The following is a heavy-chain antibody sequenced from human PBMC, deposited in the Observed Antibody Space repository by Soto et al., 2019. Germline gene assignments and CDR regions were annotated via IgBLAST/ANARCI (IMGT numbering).Heavy chain of an antibody. Sequence: GASVKVSCKASGGTFSSYAISWVRQAPGQGLEWMGGIIPIFGTANYGQKFQGRVTITADESTSTAYMELSSLRSEDTAVYYCASRAGYYKRSLAYYYYYYGMDVWGQGTTVTVSS. V-gene: IGHV1-69*13. J-gene: IGHJ6*02. CDR2: IIPIFGTA. CDR1: GGTFSSYA. CDR3: ASRAGYYKRSLAYYYYYYGMDV. D-gene: IGHD3-9*01.